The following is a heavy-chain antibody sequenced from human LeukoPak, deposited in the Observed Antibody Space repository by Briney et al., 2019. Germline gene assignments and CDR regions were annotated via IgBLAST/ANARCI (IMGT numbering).Heavy chain of an antibody. CDR1: GYTFTGYY. CDR2: INPNSGGT. D-gene: IGHD5-18*01. V-gene: IGHV1-2*06. CDR3: ARSGYSYGRIYFDY. J-gene: IGHJ4*02. Sequence: ASVKVSCKASGYTFTGYYMHWLRQAPGQGLEWMGRINPNSGGTNYAQKFQGRVTMTRDTSISTAYMELSRLRSDDTAVYYCARSGYSYGRIYFDYWGQGTLVTVSS.